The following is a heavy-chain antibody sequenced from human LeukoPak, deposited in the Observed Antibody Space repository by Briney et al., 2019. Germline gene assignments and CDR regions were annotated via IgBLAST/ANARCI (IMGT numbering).Heavy chain of an antibody. D-gene: IGHD6-6*01. Sequence: SETLSLTCAVYGGSFSDDYWSWIRQPPGKGLEWIGEINHSGHTSYNPSLKSRVTISVDTSKNQFSLKLGSVTAADTAVYYCARAYPYSSSLRYNWFDPWGQGTLVTVSS. CDR2: INHSGHT. CDR1: GGSFSDDY. V-gene: IGHV4-34*01. J-gene: IGHJ5*02. CDR3: ARAYPYSSSLRYNWFDP.